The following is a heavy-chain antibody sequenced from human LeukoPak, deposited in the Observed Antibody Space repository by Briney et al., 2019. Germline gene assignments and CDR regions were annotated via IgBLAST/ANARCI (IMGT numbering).Heavy chain of an antibody. CDR1: GFTFSSYA. V-gene: IGHV3-23*01. CDR3: AKATDRGYYDSSGYSY. CDR2: ISGSGGST. Sequence: GGSLRLSCAASGFTFSSYAMSWVRQAPGKGLEWVSAISGSGGSTYYADSVKGRFTISRDNSKNTLYLQMNSLRAEDTAVYYCAKATDRGYYDSSGYSYWGQGTLVTVSS. D-gene: IGHD3-22*01. J-gene: IGHJ4*02.